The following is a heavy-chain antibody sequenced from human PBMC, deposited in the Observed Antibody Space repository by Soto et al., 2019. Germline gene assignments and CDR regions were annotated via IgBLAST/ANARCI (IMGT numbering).Heavy chain of an antibody. D-gene: IGHD6-19*01. V-gene: IGHV5-51*01. CDR3: ARLFDTSGWYDY. J-gene: IGHJ4*02. CDR1: GYSFTSYW. CDR2: IYPGDSDT. Sequence: GESLKISCKGSGYSFTSYWIGWVRQMPRKGLERMGTIYPGDSDTRYSPSFQGQVTISADKSITTTYLQWSSLKASDTAIYYCARLFDTSGWYDYWGQGTLVTVSS.